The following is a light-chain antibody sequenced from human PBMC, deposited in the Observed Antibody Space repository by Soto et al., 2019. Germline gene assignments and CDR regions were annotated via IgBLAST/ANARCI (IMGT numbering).Light chain of an antibody. CDR3: SSYAGSSIYVV. V-gene: IGLV2-23*01. CDR1: NNDVGSYNL. CDR2: EGN. J-gene: IGLJ2*01. Sequence: QSALTQPASVSGSPGQSITISCTGTNNDVGSYNLVSWYQQHPGKAPKVMLYEGNKRPSGVSNRFSASKSGNTASLTISGLQAEDEADYYCSSYAGSSIYVVFGGGTKLTV.